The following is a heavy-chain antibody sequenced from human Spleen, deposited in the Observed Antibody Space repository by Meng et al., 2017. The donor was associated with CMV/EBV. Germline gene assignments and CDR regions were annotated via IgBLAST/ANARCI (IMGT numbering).Heavy chain of an antibody. J-gene: IGHJ4*02. V-gene: IGHV1-69*06. Sequence: VSCKACGGSFSSYAISWVRQAPGQGLEWMGGFIPILNTPRYAEKFQGRLTVTADKSTGTASMDLRSLTSEDTALYFCARVGRPDDYWGQGTLVTVSS. CDR3: ARVGRPDDY. CDR2: FIPILNTP. CDR1: GGSFSSYA.